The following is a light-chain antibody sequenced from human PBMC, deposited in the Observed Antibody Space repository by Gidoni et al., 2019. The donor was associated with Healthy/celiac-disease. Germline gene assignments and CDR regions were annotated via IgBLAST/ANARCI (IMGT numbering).Light chain of an antibody. CDR1: QSISSY. J-gene: IGKJ3*01. CDR3: QQSYSTPWT. V-gene: IGKV1-39*01. CDR2: AAS. Sequence: IHMPQSPSSLSASVGDRVTITCRASQSISSYLNWYQQKPGKAPKLLIYAASSLQSGVPSRFSGSGSGTDFTLTISSLQPEDFATYYCQQSYSTPWTFGPGTKVDIK.